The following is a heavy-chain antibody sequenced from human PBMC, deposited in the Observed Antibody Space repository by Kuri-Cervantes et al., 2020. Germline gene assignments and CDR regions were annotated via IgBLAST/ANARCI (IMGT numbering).Heavy chain of an antibody. CDR2: ISFDGSNK. V-gene: IGHV3-30*03. Sequence: GGSLRLSCAASGFTFSSFGIHWVRQAPGKGLEWVALISFDGSNKYYADSVKGRFTISRDNSKNTLYLQMNSLRAEDTAVYYCASRRRLVGATDYWGQGTLVTVSS. D-gene: IGHD1-26*01. CDR3: ASRRRLVGATDY. CDR1: GFTFSSFG. J-gene: IGHJ4*02.